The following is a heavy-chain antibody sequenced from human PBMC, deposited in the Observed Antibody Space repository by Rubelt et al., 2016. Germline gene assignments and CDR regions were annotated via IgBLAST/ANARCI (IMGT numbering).Heavy chain of an antibody. CDR1: GGSVSSSE. D-gene: IGHD1-26*01. Sequence: QVHLVQSGAEMREPGSSVKVSCKASGGSVSSSEVSWVRQAPGQGLEWVGRIIPATGLPSYAEKFQGRSTITAYKSTVKGFMELSRLRSDATATYFGRHEVGPKDSGIDLWGQGTSVTVSS. J-gene: IGHJ6*02. CDR2: IIPATGLP. CDR3: RHEVGPKDSGIDL. V-gene: IGHV1-69*02.